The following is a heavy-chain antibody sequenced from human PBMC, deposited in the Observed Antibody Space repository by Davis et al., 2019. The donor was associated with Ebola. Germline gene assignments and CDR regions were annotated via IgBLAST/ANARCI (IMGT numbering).Heavy chain of an antibody. CDR2: INHSGST. CDR1: GGSFSGYY. Sequence: SETLSLTCAVYGGSFSGYYWNWIRQPPGKGLEWIGEINHSGSTSYNPSLKTRVTISVDTSKNQFSLKLSSVTAADTAVYYCARAPPYSSDWYRYFQHWGQGTLVTVSS. J-gene: IGHJ1*01. V-gene: IGHV4-34*01. D-gene: IGHD6-19*01. CDR3: ARAPPYSSDWYRYFQH.